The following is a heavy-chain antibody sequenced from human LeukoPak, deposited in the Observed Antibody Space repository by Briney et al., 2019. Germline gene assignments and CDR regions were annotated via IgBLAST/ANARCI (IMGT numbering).Heavy chain of an antibody. J-gene: IGHJ3*02. CDR3: TRDQSIPNLDAFDI. Sequence: GGSLRLSCAASGFTFSAYWMTWVRQAPGKGLEWVANINQDGSYKNYADSVKGRFAISRDNAKKSLYLQMNSLTAEDTAVYYCTRDQSIPNLDAFDIWGQGTVVTVSS. CDR2: INQDGSYK. CDR1: GFTFSAYW. D-gene: IGHD1-14*01. V-gene: IGHV3-7*05.